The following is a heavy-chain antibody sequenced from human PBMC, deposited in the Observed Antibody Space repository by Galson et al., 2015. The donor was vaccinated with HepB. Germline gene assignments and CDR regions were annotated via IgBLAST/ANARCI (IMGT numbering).Heavy chain of an antibody. CDR2: IYPDDSDT. D-gene: IGHD3-9*01. CDR1: GYDFTMYW. V-gene: IGHV5-51*03. Sequence: QSGAEVKKPGESLKISCKGSGYDFTMYWVGWVRQMPGKGLEWMGSIYPDDSDTRYSPSFEGQVTISADESINTAYLQWSSLKASDIAMYYCARMNGFDSFDIWGQGTMVSVSS. CDR3: ARMNGFDSFDI. J-gene: IGHJ3*02.